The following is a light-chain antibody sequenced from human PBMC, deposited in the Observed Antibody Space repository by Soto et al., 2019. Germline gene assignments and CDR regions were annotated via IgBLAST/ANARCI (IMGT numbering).Light chain of an antibody. CDR3: NSFTTTNTYV. CDR2: DVS. V-gene: IGLV2-14*03. CDR1: SSDVGGFDH. Sequence: SALTQPASASGSPGQSITISCTGASSDVGGFDHVSWYQQHPGKVPRLLIYDVSSRPSGVSDRFSGSKSGNTASLTISGLQAEDEADYYCNSFTTTNTYVFGTGTTVTV. J-gene: IGLJ1*01.